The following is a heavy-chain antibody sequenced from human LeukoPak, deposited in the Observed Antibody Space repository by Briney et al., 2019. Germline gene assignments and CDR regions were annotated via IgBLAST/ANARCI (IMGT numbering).Heavy chain of an antibody. CDR1: GFTFGDYG. CDR3: AKSGVFGATKAPNWFDF. J-gene: IGHJ5*01. D-gene: IGHD3-16*01. Sequence: PGGSLRLSCAASGFTFGDYGMNWVRQAPGKGPIWVSGISGRGDTTHYADSVKGRFTISRDKSTNTVVLQMNSLRVDDTAVYYCAKSGVFGATKAPNWFDFWGQGTLVIVSS. CDR2: ISGRGDTT. V-gene: IGHV3-23*01.